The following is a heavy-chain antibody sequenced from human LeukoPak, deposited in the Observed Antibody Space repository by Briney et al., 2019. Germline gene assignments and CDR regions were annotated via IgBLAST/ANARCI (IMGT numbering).Heavy chain of an antibody. J-gene: IGHJ4*02. CDR1: GGSISSSSYY. V-gene: IGHV4-39*07. D-gene: IGHD2-8*01. Sequence: SETLSLTCTVSGGSISSSSYYWGWIRQPPGKGLEWIGSIYYSGSTNYNPSLKSRVTISVDTSKNQFSLKLSSVTAADTAVYYCAREGSNGGYDYWGQGTLVTVAS. CDR3: AREGSNGGYDY. CDR2: IYYSGST.